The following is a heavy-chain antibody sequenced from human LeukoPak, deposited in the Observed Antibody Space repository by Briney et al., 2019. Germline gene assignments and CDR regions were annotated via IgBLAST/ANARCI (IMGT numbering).Heavy chain of an antibody. V-gene: IGHV3-7*01. J-gene: IGHJ4*01. D-gene: IGHD3-16*01. Sequence: GGSLRLSCVASGFTFSNYWMSWVRQAPGKGLECVANIKEDGSEKYYVDSVKGRFTISRDNAKNSLYLQMNSLRAEDTAVYYCARQGDDYWGHGTLVTISS. CDR1: GFTFSNYW. CDR3: ARQGDDY. CDR2: IKEDGSEK.